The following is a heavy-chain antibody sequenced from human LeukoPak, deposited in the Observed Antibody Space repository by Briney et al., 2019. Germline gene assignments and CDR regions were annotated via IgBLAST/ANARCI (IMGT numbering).Heavy chain of an antibody. V-gene: IGHV4-38-2*01. CDR3: ARLFEPPMIVVVPAAPDY. J-gene: IGHJ4*02. CDR2: IYHSGST. CDR1: GYSISSGYY. Sequence: SETLSLTCAVSGYSISSGYYWGWIRQPPGKGLEWIGSIYHSGSTYYNPSLTSRVTISVDTSKNQFSLKLSSVTAADAAVYYCARLFEPPMIVVVPAAPDYWGQGTLVTVSS. D-gene: IGHD2-2*01.